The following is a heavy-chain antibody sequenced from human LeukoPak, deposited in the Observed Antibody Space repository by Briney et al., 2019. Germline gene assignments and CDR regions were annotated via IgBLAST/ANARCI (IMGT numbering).Heavy chain of an antibody. V-gene: IGHV5-51*01. Sequence: GESLKISCKGSGNNFTRYWVGWVRQMPGKGLEWMGIIYPGDSDTRYSPSFQGRVTISADKSISTAYLQWTSLEASDTAMYYCAIPAAGSDGGGSYDYWGQGTLVTVSS. CDR1: GNNFTRYW. CDR3: AIPAAGSDGGGSYDY. J-gene: IGHJ4*02. D-gene: IGHD6-13*01. CDR2: IYPGDSDT.